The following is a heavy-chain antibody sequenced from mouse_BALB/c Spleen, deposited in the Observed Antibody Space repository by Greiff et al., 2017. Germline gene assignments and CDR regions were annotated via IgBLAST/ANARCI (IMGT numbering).Heavy chain of an antibody. J-gene: IGHJ4*01. CDR3: AKNYGSYYAMDY. Sequence: EVQLVESGGDLVKPGGSLKLSCAASGFTFSSYGMSWVRQTPDKRLEWVATISSGGSYTYYPDSVKGRFTISRDNAKNTLYLQMSSLKSEDTAMYYCAKNYGSYYAMDYWGQGTSVTVSS. V-gene: IGHV5-6*01. CDR1: GFTFSSYG. D-gene: IGHD1-2*01. CDR2: ISSGGSYT.